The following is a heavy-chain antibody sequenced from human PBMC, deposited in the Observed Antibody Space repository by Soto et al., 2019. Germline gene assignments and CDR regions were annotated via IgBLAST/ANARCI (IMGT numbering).Heavy chain of an antibody. J-gene: IGHJ6*02. CDR2: IIPIFGTA. V-gene: IGHV1-69*06. CDR3: AGAPGEYQLQYYYYYGMDV. D-gene: IGHD2-2*01. CDR1: GGTFSSYA. Sequence: QVQLVQSGAEVKKPGSSVKVSCKASGGTFSSYAISWVRQAPGQGLEWMGGIIPIFGTANYAQKFQGRVTITADKSTSTAYMELSSLRSEDTAVYYCAGAPGEYQLQYYYYYGMDVWGQGTTVTVSS.